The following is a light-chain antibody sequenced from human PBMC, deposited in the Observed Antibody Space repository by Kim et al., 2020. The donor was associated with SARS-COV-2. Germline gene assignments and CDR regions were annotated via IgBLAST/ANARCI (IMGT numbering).Light chain of an antibody. Sequence: GQSDTLARTVTSRHVVGYNYVTWYQQPPGKAPTLMVYEVSKRPSGVPDRFSGSKSGNTASLTVSGLQAEDEADYYCSSYSVSNHYVFGPGTKVTVL. J-gene: IGLJ1*01. CDR2: EVS. CDR1: SRHVVGYNY. V-gene: IGLV2-8*01. CDR3: SSYSVSNHYV.